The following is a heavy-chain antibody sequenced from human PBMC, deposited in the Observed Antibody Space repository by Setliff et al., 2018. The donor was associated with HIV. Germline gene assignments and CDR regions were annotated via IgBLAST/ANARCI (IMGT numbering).Heavy chain of an antibody. V-gene: IGHV1-69*13. CDR3: ARGLLLWFGESRKTNYYDYYYMDV. J-gene: IGHJ6*03. CDR2: IIPIFGTA. CDR1: GYTFTSYD. D-gene: IGHD3-10*01. Sequence: SGKVSCKASGYTFTSYDSNWVRQATGQGLEWMGGIIPIFGTANYAQKFQGRVTITADESTSTAYMELSSLRSEDTAVYYCARGLLLWFGESRKTNYYDYYYMDVWGKGPTVTVSS.